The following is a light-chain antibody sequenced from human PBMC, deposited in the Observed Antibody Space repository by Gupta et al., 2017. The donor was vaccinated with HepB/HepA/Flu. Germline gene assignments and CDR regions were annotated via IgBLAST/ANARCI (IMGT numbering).Light chain of an antibody. Sequence: QAVVTQEPSLTVSPGGTVTLTCGSSTGAVTSGHYPYWFQQKPGQAPRTLIYNIDNKHSWTPARFSGSLLGGKAALTLSGAQPEDEADYYCLLHDAHASPGVFGGGTKLTVL. CDR3: LLHDAHASPGV. V-gene: IGLV7-46*01. J-gene: IGLJ3*02. CDR2: NID. CDR1: TGAVTSGHY.